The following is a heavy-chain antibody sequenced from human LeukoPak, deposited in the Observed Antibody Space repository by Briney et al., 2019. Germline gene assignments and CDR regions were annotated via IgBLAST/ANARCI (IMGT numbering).Heavy chain of an antibody. CDR1: GFTFSSYA. CDR2: IDNSGRNT. V-gene: IGHV3-23*01. CDR3: AKVGIRFGEKTLDY. J-gene: IGHJ4*02. D-gene: IGHD3-10*01. Sequence: GGSLRLSCAASGFTFSSYAMNWVRQPPGKGLEWVSAIDNSGRNTFYADSVKGRFTISRDNSKNTLYLQMNSLRAEDTAVYYCAKVGIRFGEKTLDYWGQGTLVTVSS.